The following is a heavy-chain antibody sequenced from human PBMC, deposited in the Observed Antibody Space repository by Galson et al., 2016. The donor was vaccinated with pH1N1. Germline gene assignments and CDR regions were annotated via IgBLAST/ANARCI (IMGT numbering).Heavy chain of an antibody. CDR3: ARNAWDGSGLNYFDS. Sequence: TLSLTCTVSGGSVRSGGQYWTWIRQVPGKGLEWIGFIYYIGSTGYNPSLRSRFSMSLDMSKKQFSLNLRSVTAADTAVYYCARNAWDGSGLNYFDSWGQGILVSVSS. CDR2: IYYIGST. J-gene: IGHJ4*02. D-gene: IGHD3-22*01. V-gene: IGHV4-31*03. CDR1: GGSVRSGGQY.